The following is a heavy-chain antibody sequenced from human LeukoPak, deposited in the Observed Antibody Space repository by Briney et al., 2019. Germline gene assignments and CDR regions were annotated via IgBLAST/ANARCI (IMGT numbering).Heavy chain of an antibody. CDR3: AKGLRGSSYDY. CDR1: GFTFNNFA. J-gene: IGHJ4*02. Sequence: GGSLRLSCAASGFTFNNFARSWVRQAPGKGLEWVSGISGSGGNTHYADSVKGRFTISRDNSKNTLYLQMNSLRAEDTAVYYCAKGLRGSSYDYWGQGTLVTVSS. V-gene: IGHV3-23*01. CDR2: ISGSGGNT. D-gene: IGHD6-13*01.